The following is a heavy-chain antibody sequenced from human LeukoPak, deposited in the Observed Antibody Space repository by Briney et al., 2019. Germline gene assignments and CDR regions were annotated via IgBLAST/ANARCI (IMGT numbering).Heavy chain of an antibody. V-gene: IGHV1-8*01. Sequence: ASVKVSCRASGYTFTSYDINWVRQATGQGLEWMGWMNPNSGNTGYAQKFQGRVTMTRNTSISTAYMELSSLRSADTAVYYCARGRPYDIKRTYRYFDLWGRGTLVTVSS. CDR3: ARGRPYDIKRTYRYFDL. CDR2: MNPNSGNT. CDR1: GYTFTSYD. J-gene: IGHJ2*01. D-gene: IGHD3-9*01.